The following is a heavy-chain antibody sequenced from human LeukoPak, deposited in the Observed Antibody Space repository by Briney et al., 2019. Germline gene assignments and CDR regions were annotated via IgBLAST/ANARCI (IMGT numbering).Heavy chain of an antibody. Sequence: KPSETLSLTCAVYGGSFTGYYWSWIRQSPGKGLEWIGEINHSGSTNYKSSLKSRVTISVDTSKNQFSLKLSSVTAADTAVYYCARRDVAEYYFDYWGQGTLVTVSS. V-gene: IGHV4-34*01. CDR3: ARRDVAEYYFDY. D-gene: IGHD2-15*01. J-gene: IGHJ4*02. CDR2: INHSGST. CDR1: GGSFTGYY.